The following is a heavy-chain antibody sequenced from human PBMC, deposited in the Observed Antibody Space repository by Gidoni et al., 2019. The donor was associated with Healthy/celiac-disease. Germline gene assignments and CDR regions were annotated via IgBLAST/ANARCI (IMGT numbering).Heavy chain of an antibody. D-gene: IGHD1-7*01. J-gene: IGHJ6*02. V-gene: IGHV1-3*01. CDR2: INAGNGNT. CDR3: ARGEITGTTDYYYGMDV. CDR1: GYTFTSYA. Sequence: QVQLVQSGAEVKKPGASVKVSCKASGYTFTSYAMHWVRQAPGQRREWMGWINAGNGNTKYSQKFQGRVTITRDTSASTAYMELSSLRSEDTAVYYCARGEITGTTDYYYGMDVWGQGTTVTVSS.